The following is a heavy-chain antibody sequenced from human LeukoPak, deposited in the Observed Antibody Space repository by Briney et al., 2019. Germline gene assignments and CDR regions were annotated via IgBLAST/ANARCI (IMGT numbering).Heavy chain of an antibody. D-gene: IGHD2-2*01. J-gene: IGHJ6*03. CDR2: ISSSSSYI. CDR1: GFTFSTYA. Sequence: GGSLRLSCAASGFTFSTYAMSWVRQAPGKGLEWVSSISSSSSYIYYADSVKGRFTISRDNAKNSLYLQMNSLRAEDTAVYYCARASGFVVVPAAMYLGYYYYYMDVWGKGTTVTVSS. V-gene: IGHV3-21*01. CDR3: ARASGFVVVPAAMYLGYYYYYMDV.